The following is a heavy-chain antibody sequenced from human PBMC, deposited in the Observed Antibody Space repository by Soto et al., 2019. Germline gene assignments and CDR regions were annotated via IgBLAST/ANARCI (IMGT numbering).Heavy chain of an antibody. Sequence: PGGSLRLSCAASGFTFSSYAMSWGRQAPGKGLEWVSAISGSGGSTYYADSVKGRFTISRDNSKNTLYLQMNSLRAEDTAVYYWAKGGRQEHSQNYYYYYYTDVWGKGTTVTVSS. CDR2: ISGSGGST. V-gene: IGHV3-23*01. D-gene: IGHD1-26*01. CDR3: AKGGRQEHSQNYYYYYYTDV. CDR1: GFTFSSYA. J-gene: IGHJ6*03.